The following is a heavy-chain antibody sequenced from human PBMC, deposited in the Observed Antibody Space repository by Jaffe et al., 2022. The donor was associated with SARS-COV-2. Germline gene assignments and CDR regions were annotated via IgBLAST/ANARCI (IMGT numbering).Heavy chain of an antibody. J-gene: IGHJ4*02. D-gene: IGHD3-22*01. CDR1: GGSISSSSYY. CDR3: AGLTYYYDSSGYEGALGYFDY. Sequence: QLQLQESGPGLVKPSETLSLTCTVSGGSISSSSYYWGWIRQPPGKGLEWIGSIYYSGSTYYNPSLKSRVTISVDTSKNQFSLKLSSVTAADTAVYYCAGLTYYYDSSGYEGALGYFDYWGQGTLVTVSS. CDR2: IYYSGST. V-gene: IGHV4-39*01.